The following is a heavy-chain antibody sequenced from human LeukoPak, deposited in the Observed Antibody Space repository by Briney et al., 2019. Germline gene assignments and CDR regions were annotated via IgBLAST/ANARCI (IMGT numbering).Heavy chain of an antibody. D-gene: IGHD6-13*01. V-gene: IGHV3-74*01. CDR2: INSDGSST. Sequence: GGSLRLSCAASGFTFSSYWMHWVRHAPGKGLVWVSRINSDGSSTSYADSVKGRFTISRDNAKNTLYLQMNSLRAEDTAVYYCARDFRYSSSWFDYYYGMDVWGQGTTVTVSS. J-gene: IGHJ6*02. CDR1: GFTFSSYW. CDR3: ARDFRYSSSWFDYYYGMDV.